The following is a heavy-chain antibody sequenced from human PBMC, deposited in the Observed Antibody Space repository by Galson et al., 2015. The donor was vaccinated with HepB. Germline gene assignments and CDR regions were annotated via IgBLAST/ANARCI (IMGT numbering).Heavy chain of an antibody. J-gene: IGHJ5*02. CDR3: ATTSPLSGSYQNWFDP. CDR1: GYTLTELS. D-gene: IGHD3-10*01. V-gene: IGHV1-24*01. CDR2: FDPEDGET. Sequence: KVSGYTLTELSMHWVRQAPGKGLEWMGGFDPEDGETIYAQKFQGRVTMTEDTSTDTAYMELSSLRSEDTAVYYCATTSPLSGSYQNWFDPWGQGTLVTVSS.